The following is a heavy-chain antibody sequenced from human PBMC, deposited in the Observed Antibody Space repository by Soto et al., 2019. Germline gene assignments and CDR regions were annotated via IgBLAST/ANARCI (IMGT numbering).Heavy chain of an antibody. CDR3: ARARYYYGSGLRRYNWFDP. J-gene: IGHJ5*02. V-gene: IGHV1-3*01. CDR2: INAGNGNT. D-gene: IGHD3-10*01. Sequence: GASVKVSCKASGYTFTSYAMHWVRQAPGQRLEWMGWINAGNGNTKYSQKFQGRVTITRDTSASTAYMELSSLRSEDTAVYYCARARYYYGSGLRRYNWFDPWGQGTLVTVSS. CDR1: GYTFTSYA.